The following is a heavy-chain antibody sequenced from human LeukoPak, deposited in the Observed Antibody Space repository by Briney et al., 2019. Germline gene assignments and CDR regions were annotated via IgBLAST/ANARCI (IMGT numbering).Heavy chain of an antibody. J-gene: IGHJ4*02. CDR1: GFTFSSYS. D-gene: IGHD6-13*01. Sequence: GSLRLSCAASGFTFSSYSMNWVRQAPGKGLEWVSFISSSSSYIYYADSVKGQFTISRNNAKNSLYLQMNSLRAEDTAVYYCARGGSSWYYFDYWGQGTLVTVSS. CDR2: ISSSSSYI. V-gene: IGHV3-21*01. CDR3: ARGGSSWYYFDY.